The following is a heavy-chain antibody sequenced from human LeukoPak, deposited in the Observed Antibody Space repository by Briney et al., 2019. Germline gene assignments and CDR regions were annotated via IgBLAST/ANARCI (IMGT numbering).Heavy chain of an antibody. CDR3: ANELERPAPDY. Sequence: GASVKVSCKASGGTFNSYAISWVRQAPGQGLEWMGRIIPILGIANYAQKFQGRVTITADKSTSTAYMELSSLRSEDTAVYYCANELERPAPDYWGQGTLVTVSS. J-gene: IGHJ4*02. D-gene: IGHD1-1*01. CDR2: IIPILGIA. CDR1: GGTFNSYA. V-gene: IGHV1-69*04.